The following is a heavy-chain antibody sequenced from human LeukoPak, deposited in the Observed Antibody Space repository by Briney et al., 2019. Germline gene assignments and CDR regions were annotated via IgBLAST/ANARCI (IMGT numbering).Heavy chain of an antibody. D-gene: IGHD1-26*01. CDR2: IYYSGST. J-gene: IGHJ4*02. CDR1: GGSISSYY. V-gene: IGHV4-59*01. Sequence: SETLSLTCTVSGGSISSYYWSWIRQPPGKGLEWIGYIYYSGSTNYNPSLKSRVTISLDASKSQFSLKLSSVTAADTALYYCARAALTTGATKFDYWGQGTLVTVSS. CDR3: ARAALTTGATKFDY.